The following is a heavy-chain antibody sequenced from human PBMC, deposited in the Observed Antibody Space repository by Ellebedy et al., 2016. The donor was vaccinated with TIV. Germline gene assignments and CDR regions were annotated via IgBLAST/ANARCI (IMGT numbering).Heavy chain of an antibody. CDR2: ITSGSVT. V-gene: IGHV3-23*05. D-gene: IGHD3-22*01. Sequence: GGSLRLSXAASGFPFSSYALAWVRQTPGKAPARVASITSGSVTFYEDSVKGRFTIYRDNSRNTLFLQMNSLRDDDTAVYYCAKAGGAHYDSHGASYYFDSWGQGTLVTVSS. J-gene: IGHJ4*02. CDR1: GFPFSSYA. CDR3: AKAGGAHYDSHGASYYFDS.